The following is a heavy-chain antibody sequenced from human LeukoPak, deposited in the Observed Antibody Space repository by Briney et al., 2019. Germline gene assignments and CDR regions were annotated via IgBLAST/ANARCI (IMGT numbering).Heavy chain of an antibody. CDR2: INWNGGST. CDR3: ARDSMAAAVY. CDR1: GFTFDDYG. V-gene: IGHV3-20*04. Sequence: GGSLSLTCAASGFTFDDYGRSWVRQAPGKGLEWVSGINWNGGSTGYADHVKGRFTISRDNAKNSLYLQMNSLRAEDTAVYYCARDSMAAAVYWGQGTLVTVSS. J-gene: IGHJ4*02. D-gene: IGHD6-13*01.